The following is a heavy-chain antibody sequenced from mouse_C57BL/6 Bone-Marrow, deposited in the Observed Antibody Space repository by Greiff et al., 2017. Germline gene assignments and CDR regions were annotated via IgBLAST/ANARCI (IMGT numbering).Heavy chain of an antibody. D-gene: IGHD1-3*01. CDR2: IDPSDSYT. V-gene: IGHV1-69*01. Sequence: VQLKQPGAELVMPGASVKLSCKASGYTFTSYWMHWVKQRPGQGLEWIGEIDPSDSYTNYNQKFKAKSTLTVDKSSSSAYMQLSSLTSEDSAVYYCARSKDYWGQGTTLTVSS. CDR3: ARSKDY. CDR1: GYTFTSYW. J-gene: IGHJ2*01.